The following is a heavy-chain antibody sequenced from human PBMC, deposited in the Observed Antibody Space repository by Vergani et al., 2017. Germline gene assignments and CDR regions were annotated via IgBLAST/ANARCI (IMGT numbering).Heavy chain of an antibody. J-gene: IGHJ6*03. V-gene: IGHV5-10-1*03. CDR1: GYSFTSYW. Sequence: EVQLVQSGAEVKKPGESLRISCKGSGYSFTSYWISWVRQMPGKGLEWMGRIDPSDSYTNYSPSFQVHVTISAAKSISTASLQWSSLKASDTAMYYCARHVVVVVPAAMGYYYYMDDWGKGTTVTVSS. D-gene: IGHD2-2*01. CDR2: IDPSDSYT. CDR3: ARHVVVVVPAAMGYYYYMDD.